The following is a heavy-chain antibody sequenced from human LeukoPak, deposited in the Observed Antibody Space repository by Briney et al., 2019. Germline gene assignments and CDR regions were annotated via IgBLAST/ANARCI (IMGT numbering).Heavy chain of an antibody. CDR3: ADYGVSGVRNNFY. J-gene: IGHJ4*02. CDR2: ISVASNT. D-gene: IGHD3-3*01. CDR1: GLAFSSYA. Sequence: AGVSLRLSCAASGLAFSSYAMSWVRQAPGKGLEWVSTISVASNTFYADSVKGRFTISRDNSRNTVYLQMTSLRADDTAVYYCADYGVSGVRNNFYWGQGTLVTVSS. V-gene: IGHV3-23*01.